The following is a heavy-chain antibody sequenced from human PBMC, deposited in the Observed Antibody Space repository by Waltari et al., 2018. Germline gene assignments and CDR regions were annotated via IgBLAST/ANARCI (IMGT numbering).Heavy chain of an antibody. CDR2: IEHSGST. CDR1: GYSISSGYY. V-gene: IGHV4-38-2*02. J-gene: IGHJ4*02. CDR3: ARGFNDFIVVVVAATHYFDY. Sequence: QVQLQESGPGLVKPSETLSLTCTVSGYSISSGYYWGWIRQPPGKGLEWIGSIEHSGSTYDNPSLKSRVTISVDTSKNQFSLKLSSVTAADTAVYYGARGFNDFIVVVVAATHYFDYWGQGTLVTVSS. D-gene: IGHD2-15*01.